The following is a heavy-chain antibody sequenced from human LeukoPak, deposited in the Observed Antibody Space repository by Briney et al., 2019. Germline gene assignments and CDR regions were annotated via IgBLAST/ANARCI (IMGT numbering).Heavy chain of an antibody. D-gene: IGHD3-9*01. Sequence: GASVKVSCNASGYTFTSCGISWVRHAPGQGLELMGWISAYNGNTNFAQKLQGRVTMTTDTSTSTAYMDLRSLRSNDTAVYYCARDQAATNTQVRFCLDWGQGTLVTVSS. J-gene: IGHJ4*02. CDR1: GYTFTSCG. V-gene: IGHV1-18*01. CDR3: ARDQAATNTQVRFCLD. CDR2: ISAYNGNT.